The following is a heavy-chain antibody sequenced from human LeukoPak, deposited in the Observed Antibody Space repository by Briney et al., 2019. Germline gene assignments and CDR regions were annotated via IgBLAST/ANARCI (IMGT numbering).Heavy chain of an antibody. CDR1: GFTFSSYG. CDR2: INSDGSST. J-gene: IGHJ4*02. CDR3: ARVGRELTIDY. D-gene: IGHD1-26*01. V-gene: IGHV3-74*01. Sequence: PGGSLRLSCAASGFTFSSYGMHWVRQAPGKGLVWVSRINSDGSSTSYADSVKGRFTISRDNAKNTLYLQMNSLRAEDTAVYYCARVGRELTIDYRGQGTLVTVSS.